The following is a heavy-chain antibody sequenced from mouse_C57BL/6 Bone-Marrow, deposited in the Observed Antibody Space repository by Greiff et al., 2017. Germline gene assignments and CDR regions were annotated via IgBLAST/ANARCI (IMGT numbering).Heavy chain of an antibody. Sequence: VKLVESGAELVRPGTSVKMSCKASGYTFTNYWIGWAKQRPGHGLEWIGDIYPGGGYTNYNEKFKGKATLTADKSSSTAYMQFSSLTSEDSAIYYCARSDYDYAWYFDGWGTGTTVTVSS. D-gene: IGHD2-4*01. CDR1: GYTFTNYW. J-gene: IGHJ1*03. CDR2: IYPGGGYT. V-gene: IGHV1-63*01. CDR3: ARSDYDYAWYFDG.